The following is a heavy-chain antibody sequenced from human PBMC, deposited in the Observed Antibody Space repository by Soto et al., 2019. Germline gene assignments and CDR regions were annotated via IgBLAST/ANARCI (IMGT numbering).Heavy chain of an antibody. Sequence: ASVKVSCKASGYTFSSNVISWVRQAPGQGLEWMGWISVYNGNTNYAQKLQGRVTMTTDTSTNTAYMELRSLRSDDTAVYYCARGESGAFDIWGQGTMVTVSS. CDR2: ISVYNGNT. CDR3: ARGESGAFDI. V-gene: IGHV1-18*04. J-gene: IGHJ3*02. D-gene: IGHD3-10*01. CDR1: GYTFSSNV.